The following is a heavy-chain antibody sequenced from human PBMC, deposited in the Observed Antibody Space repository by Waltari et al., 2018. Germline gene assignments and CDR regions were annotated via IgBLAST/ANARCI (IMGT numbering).Heavy chain of an antibody. CDR2: TSFDGSDT. D-gene: IGHD3-3*01. CDR1: GFTFGSYA. CDR3: ARDQADFWSARGAFDY. J-gene: IGHJ4*02. V-gene: IGHV3-30*04. Sequence: VLLVQSGGGVVQPGRSLRLSCVGSGFTFGSYAFPGVRQSPGRGLEWVALTSFDGSDTFYAPSVEGRFTISRDSSKNTVFLQMTSLRPDDTAIYFCARDQADFWSARGAFDYWGQGSLVTVSS.